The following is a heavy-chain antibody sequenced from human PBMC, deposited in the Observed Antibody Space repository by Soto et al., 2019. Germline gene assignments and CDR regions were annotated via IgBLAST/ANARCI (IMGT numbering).Heavy chain of an antibody. CDR3: ARCSGGSCYLPDVYYYYGMDV. V-gene: IGHV1-69*12. D-gene: IGHD2-15*01. CDR2: IIPIFGTA. CDR1: GGTFSSYA. Sequence: QVQLVQSGADVKKPGSSVKVSCKASGGTFSSYAISWVRQAPGQGLEWMGGIIPIFGTANYAQKFQGRVTITADESTSTAYMELSSLRSEDTAVYYCARCSGGSCYLPDVYYYYGMDVWGQGTTVTVSS. J-gene: IGHJ6*02.